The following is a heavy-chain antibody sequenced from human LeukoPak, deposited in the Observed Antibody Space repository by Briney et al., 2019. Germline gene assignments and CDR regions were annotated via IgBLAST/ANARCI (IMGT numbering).Heavy chain of an antibody. CDR1: GYTFTSYY. J-gene: IGHJ4*02. CDR3: ARGLAGYYFDY. V-gene: IGHV1-46*01. Sequence: GASVKVSCKASGYTFTSYYMHWVRQAPGQGLEWMGIINPSGGSTSYAQKFQGRVTMTRDMSTSTVYMELGRLRSDDTAVYYCARGLAGYYFDYWGQGTLVTVSS. D-gene: IGHD3/OR15-3a*01. CDR2: INPSGGST.